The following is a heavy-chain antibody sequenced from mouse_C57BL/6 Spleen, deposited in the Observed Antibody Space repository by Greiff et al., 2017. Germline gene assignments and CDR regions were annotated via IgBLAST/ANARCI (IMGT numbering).Heavy chain of an antibody. CDR2: IDPSNSYT. J-gene: IGHJ2*01. Sequence: VQLQQPGAELVMPGASVKLSCKASGYTFTSYWMHWVKQRPGQGLEWIGEIDPSNSYTNYNQKFKGKSTLTVDKSSSTAYMQLSSLTSEDSAVYYCARSGKGDFDYWGQGTTLTVSS. D-gene: IGHD2-1*01. CDR1: GYTFTSYW. V-gene: IGHV1-69*01. CDR3: ARSGKGDFDY.